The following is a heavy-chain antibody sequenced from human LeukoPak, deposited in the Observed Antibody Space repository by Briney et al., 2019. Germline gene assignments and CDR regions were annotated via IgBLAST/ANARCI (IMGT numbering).Heavy chain of an antibody. CDR2: ISSSSGYI. Sequence: PGGSLRLPCAASGFTFSSYSMNWVRQAPGKRLEWVSSISSSSGYIYYADSVKGRFTISRDSAKNSLYLQMNSLRAEDTAVYYCARDLEGRRSQWIQLWYHDAFGIWGQGTMVTVSS. D-gene: IGHD5-18*01. V-gene: IGHV3-21*01. CDR3: ARDLEGRRSQWIQLWYHDAFGI. CDR1: GFTFSSYS. J-gene: IGHJ3*02.